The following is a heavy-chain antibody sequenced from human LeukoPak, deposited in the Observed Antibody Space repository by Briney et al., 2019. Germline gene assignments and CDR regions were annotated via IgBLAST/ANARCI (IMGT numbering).Heavy chain of an antibody. D-gene: IGHD5-24*01. CDR2: IYSGGST. V-gene: IGHV3-66*01. Sequence: PGGSLRLSCAASGFTVSSNYMSWIRQAPGKGLEWVSVIYSGGSTYYADSVKGRFTISRDNSKNTLYLQMNSLRGEDTAVYSCARGGDGYNFSFDYWGQGTLVTVSS. J-gene: IGHJ4*02. CDR3: ARGGDGYNFSFDY. CDR1: GFTVSSNY.